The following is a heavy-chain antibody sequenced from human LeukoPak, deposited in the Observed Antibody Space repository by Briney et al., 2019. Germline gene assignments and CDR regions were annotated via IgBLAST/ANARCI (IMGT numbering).Heavy chain of an antibody. Sequence: ASVKVSCKASGYGFTTYGMNRVPQAPGQVLEWMGWFNPNSGGTNYAQKFQGRVTMTRDTSISTAYMELSRLRSDDTAVYYCARVRQAVRYCSGGSCYFLLYWGQGTLVTVSS. CDR1: GYGFTTYG. D-gene: IGHD2-15*01. V-gene: IGHV1-2*02. J-gene: IGHJ4*02. CDR3: ARVRQAVRYCSGGSCYFLLY. CDR2: FNPNSGGT.